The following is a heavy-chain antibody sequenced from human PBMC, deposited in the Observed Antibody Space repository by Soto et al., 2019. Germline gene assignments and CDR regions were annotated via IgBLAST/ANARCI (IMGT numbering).Heavy chain of an antibody. CDR2: IFWDDDK. J-gene: IGHJ6*02. Sequence: QITLKESGPTLVKPTQTLTLTCTFSGFSLSTSGVGVGWIRQPPGKALEWLALIFWDDDKRYSPSLKSRLTIXKXXSKTQVVLTITNMHPVDTATYFCAHHGYYSYGMDVWGQGTTVTVSS. V-gene: IGHV2-5*02. CDR1: GFSLSTSGVG. CDR3: AHHGYYSYGMDV.